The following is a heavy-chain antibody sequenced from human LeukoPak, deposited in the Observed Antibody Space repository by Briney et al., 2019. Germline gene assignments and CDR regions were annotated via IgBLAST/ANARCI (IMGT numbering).Heavy chain of an antibody. J-gene: IGHJ4*02. CDR2: INPNSGAT. CDR3: ARSVWYSGSYGFDY. Sequence: ASVKVSCKAFGYNFIDHYIYWLRQAPGQGLEWMGWINPNSGATNYAQKFQGRVTMTGDTSMNTAHMELSRLTSDDTAMYFCARSVWYSGSYGFDYWGQGTLVRVAS. CDR1: GYNFIDHY. D-gene: IGHD1-26*01. V-gene: IGHV1-2*02.